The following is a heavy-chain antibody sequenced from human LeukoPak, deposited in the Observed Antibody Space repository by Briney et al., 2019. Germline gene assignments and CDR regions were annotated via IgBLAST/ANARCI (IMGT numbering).Heavy chain of an antibody. CDR2: ISGSSGTK. J-gene: IGHJ3*01. D-gene: IGHD3-10*01. Sequence: HLGGSLRLSCAASGFAFSIYSMNWVRQAPGKGLEWVSYISGSSGTKYYVDSVKGRFTISRDNAKNSLLLQMNNLRAEDTAVYYCARGWGESEVWGQGTMVIVSS. CDR3: ARGWGESEV. V-gene: IGHV3-48*04. CDR1: GFAFSIYS.